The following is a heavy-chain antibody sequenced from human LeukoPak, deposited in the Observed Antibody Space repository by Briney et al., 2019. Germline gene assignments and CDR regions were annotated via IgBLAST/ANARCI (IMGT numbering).Heavy chain of an antibody. Sequence: ASVKVSCKASGYTFTSYAMNWVRQAPGQGLEWMGWINTNTGNPTYAQGFTGRFVFSLDTSVSTAYLRISSLKAEDTAVYYCARDWAGYYGSGTWGQDPWGQGTLVTVSS. CDR1: GYTFTSYA. D-gene: IGHD3-10*01. V-gene: IGHV7-4-1*02. CDR2: INTNTGNP. J-gene: IGHJ5*02. CDR3: ARDWAGYYGSGTWGQDP.